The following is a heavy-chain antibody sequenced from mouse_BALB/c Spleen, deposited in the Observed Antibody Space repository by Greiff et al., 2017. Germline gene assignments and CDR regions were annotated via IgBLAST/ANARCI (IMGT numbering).Heavy chain of an antibody. J-gene: IGHJ3*01. CDR2: ISSGGST. CDR1: GFTFSSYA. Sequence: EVQLVESGGGLVKPGGSLKLSCAASGFTFSSYAMSWVRQTPEKRLEWVASISSGGSTYYPDSVKGRFTISRDNARNILYLQMSSLRSEDTAMYYCARGEDYGNYGFAYWGQGTLVTVSA. D-gene: IGHD2-1*01. V-gene: IGHV5-6-5*01. CDR3: ARGEDYGNYGFAY.